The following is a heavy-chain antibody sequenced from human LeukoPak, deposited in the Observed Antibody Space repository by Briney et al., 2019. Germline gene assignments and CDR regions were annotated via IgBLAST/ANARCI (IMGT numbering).Heavy chain of an antibody. D-gene: IGHD6-19*01. CDR1: GFTFSSYA. CDR2: ISGSGGST. J-gene: IGHJ6*02. CDR3: AKDLGGSSGWYVPNYYYYGMDV. Sequence: GGSLRLSCAASGFTFSSYAMSWVRQAPGKGLEWVSAISGSGGSTYYADSVKGRFTISRDNSKNTLYLQMNSLRAEDTAVYYCAKDLGGSSGWYVPNYYYYGMDVWGQGTTVTVSS. V-gene: IGHV3-23*01.